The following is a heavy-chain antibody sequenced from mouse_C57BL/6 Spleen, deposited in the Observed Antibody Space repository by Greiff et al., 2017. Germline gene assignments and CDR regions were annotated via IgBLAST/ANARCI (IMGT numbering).Heavy chain of an antibody. CDR2: IWSGGST. CDR1: GFSLTSYG. J-gene: IGHJ2*01. CDR3: ARNWGDSYYFDY. Sequence: VQLVESGPGLVQPSQSLSITCTVSGFSLTSYGVHWVRQSPGKGLEWLGVIWSGGSTDYNAAFISRLSISKDNSKSQVFFKMNSLQADDTAIYYCARNWGDSYYFDYWGQGTTLTVSS. V-gene: IGHV2-2*01.